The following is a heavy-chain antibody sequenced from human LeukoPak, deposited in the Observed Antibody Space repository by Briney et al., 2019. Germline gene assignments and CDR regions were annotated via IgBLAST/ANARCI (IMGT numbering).Heavy chain of an antibody. CDR1: AFIFSGHW. V-gene: IGHV3-7*01. J-gene: IGHJ6*02. CDR2: IKQDGSEK. D-gene: IGHD4-11*01. Sequence: PGGSLRLSCEGSAFIFSGHWMSWVRQAPGKGLEWVANIKQDGSEKYYVDSVKGRFTISRDNAKNSLYLQMNSLRAEDTAVYYCARAAPGATVTTLYYYYYGMDVWGQGTTVTVSS. CDR3: ARAAPGATVTTLYYYYYGMDV.